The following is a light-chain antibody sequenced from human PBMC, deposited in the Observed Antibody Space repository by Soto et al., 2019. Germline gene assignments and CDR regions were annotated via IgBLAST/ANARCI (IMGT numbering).Light chain of an antibody. CDR1: GSDVGAYNF. Sequence: QSVLTQPASVSGSPGQSITISCSGTGSDVGAYNFVSWYQVHPGRAPKLIISEVTVRPSGVSHRFSGSKSGNSASLTISGLQAGDEADYYCTSYTTTNTPYVFGSGTKLTVL. CDR3: TSYTTTNTPYV. J-gene: IGLJ1*01. CDR2: EVT. V-gene: IGLV2-14*01.